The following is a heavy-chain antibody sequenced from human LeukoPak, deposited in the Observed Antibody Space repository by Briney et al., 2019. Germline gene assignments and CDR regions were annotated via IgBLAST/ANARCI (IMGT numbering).Heavy chain of an antibody. CDR1: GFTFSSYA. J-gene: IGHJ4*02. D-gene: IGHD6-19*01. CDR2: ISYDGSNK. CDR3: AKVGTVAASYYFDY. Sequence: GRSLRLSCAASGFTFSSYAMHWVRQAPGKGLEWVAVISYDGSNKYYADSVKGRFTTSRDNSKNTLYLQMNSLRAEDTAVYYCAKVGTVAASYYFDYWGQGTLVTVSS. V-gene: IGHV3-30-3*01.